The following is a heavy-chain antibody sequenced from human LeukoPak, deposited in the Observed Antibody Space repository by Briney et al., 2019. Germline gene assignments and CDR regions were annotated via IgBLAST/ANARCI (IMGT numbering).Heavy chain of an antibody. Sequence: SETLSLTCAVYGGSFSGYYWSWIRQPPGKGLEWIGEINHSGSTNYNPSLKSRVTISVDTSKNQFSLKLSSVTAADTAVYDCARGRIAVARTRDYFDYWGQGTLVTVSS. V-gene: IGHV4-34*01. CDR3: ARGRIAVARTRDYFDY. J-gene: IGHJ4*02. D-gene: IGHD6-19*01. CDR2: INHSGST. CDR1: GGSFSGYY.